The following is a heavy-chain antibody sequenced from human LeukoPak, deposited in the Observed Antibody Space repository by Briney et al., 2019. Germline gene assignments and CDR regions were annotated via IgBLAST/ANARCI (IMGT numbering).Heavy chain of an antibody. Sequence: GGSLRLSCAASGFTFSGYAMSWVRQPPGQGLEWVSGICGNGDCTYYADSVKGRLTISRDNSKNTVYLQMNSLRAEDTAVYYCAKGGIVVVLGDWGQGTLVTVSS. CDR1: GFTFSGYA. CDR3: AKGGIVVVLGD. J-gene: IGHJ4*02. V-gene: IGHV3-23*01. D-gene: IGHD3-22*01. CDR2: ICGNGDCT.